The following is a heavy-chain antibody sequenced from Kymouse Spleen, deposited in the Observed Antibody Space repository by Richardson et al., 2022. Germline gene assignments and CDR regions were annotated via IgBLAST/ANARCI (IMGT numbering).Heavy chain of an antibody. V-gene: IGHV4-34*01. Sequence: QVQLQQWGAGLLKPSETLSLTCAVYGGSFSGYYWSWIRQPPGKGLEWIGEINHSGSTNYNPSLKSRVTISVDTSKNQFSLKLSSVTAADTAVYYCAREEIFGDYYGMDVWGQGTTVTVSS. D-gene: IGHD3-3*01. CDR2: INHSGST. CDR1: GGSFSGYY. J-gene: IGHJ6*02. CDR3: AREEIFGDYYGMDV.